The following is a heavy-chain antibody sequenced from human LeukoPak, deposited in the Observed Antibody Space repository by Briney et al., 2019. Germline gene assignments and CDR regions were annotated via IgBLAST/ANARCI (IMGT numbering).Heavy chain of an antibody. CDR3: ARGHNFGYSYGYLTSYFDY. Sequence: SETLSLTCAVYGGSFSGYYWSWIRQPPGKRLEWIGEINHSGSTNYNPSLKSRVTISVDTSKNQFSLKLSSVTAADTAVYYCARGHNFGYSYGYLTSYFDYWGQGTLVTASS. CDR2: INHSGST. J-gene: IGHJ4*02. V-gene: IGHV4-34*01. CDR1: GGSFSGYY. D-gene: IGHD5-18*01.